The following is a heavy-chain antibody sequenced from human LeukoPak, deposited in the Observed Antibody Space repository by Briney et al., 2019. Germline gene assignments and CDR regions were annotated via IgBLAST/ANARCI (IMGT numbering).Heavy chain of an antibody. J-gene: IGHJ2*01. D-gene: IGHD3-22*01. V-gene: IGHV4-59*01. Sequence: SETLSLTCTVSGGSINSYYWSWIRQPPGKGLEWIGYIYYSGNTNYNPSLKSRVSISIDTSKNQLSLQLSSVTAADTAVYYCTRDRDSSGLRDFDLWGRGTLVTVSA. CDR2: IYYSGNT. CDR1: GGSINSYY. CDR3: TRDRDSSGLRDFDL.